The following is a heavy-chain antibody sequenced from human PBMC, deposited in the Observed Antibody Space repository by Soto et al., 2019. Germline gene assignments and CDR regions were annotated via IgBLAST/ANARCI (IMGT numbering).Heavy chain of an antibody. CDR2: ISGSGGST. CDR1: GFTFSSYA. CDR3: AKDNRYIHSNPLDY. V-gene: IGHV3-23*01. J-gene: IGHJ4*02. Sequence: HPGGSLRLSCAASGFTFSSYAMSWVRQAPGKGLEWVSAISGSGGSTYYADSVKGRFTISRDNSKNTLYLQMNRLRAEDTAVYYCAKDNRYIHSNPLDYLGQGTLVTVSS. D-gene: IGHD4-4*01.